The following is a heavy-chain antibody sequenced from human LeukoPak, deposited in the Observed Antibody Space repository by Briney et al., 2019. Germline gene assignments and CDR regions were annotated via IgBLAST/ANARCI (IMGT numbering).Heavy chain of an antibody. Sequence: SETLSLTCDVSGGSIDSTNWWNWVRQPPGKGLEWIGEVHHDGRINYNPSLKSRVTLSVDKSKNQFSLRLNSATAADTAMYYCARSHDHLWGNYPDYWGQGTLVTVSS. V-gene: IGHV4/OR15-8*01. CDR1: GGSIDSTNW. D-gene: IGHD3-16*02. J-gene: IGHJ4*02. CDR3: ARSHDHLWGNYPDY. CDR2: VHHDGRI.